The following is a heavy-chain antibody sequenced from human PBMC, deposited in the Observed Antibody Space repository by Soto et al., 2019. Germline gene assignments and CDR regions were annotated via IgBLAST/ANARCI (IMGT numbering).Heavy chain of an antibody. CDR2: ISFDGSTE. Sequence: QVQLVESGGGVVQPGRSLRLSCAASGFTFISYAMHWVRQAPGKGLEWVAVISFDGSTEYYADSVKGRFTISRDNSKNTVYLQMNSLRSEDTAVYYCARSRHVSGSYTHFYSGLDVWGQGTTVTVSS. CDR1: GFTFISYA. D-gene: IGHD3-10*01. V-gene: IGHV3-30-3*01. J-gene: IGHJ6*02. CDR3: ARSRHVSGSYTHFYSGLDV.